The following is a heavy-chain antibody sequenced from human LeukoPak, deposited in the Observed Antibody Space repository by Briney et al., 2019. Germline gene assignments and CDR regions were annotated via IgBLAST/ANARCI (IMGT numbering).Heavy chain of an antibody. CDR1: GGSISSSSYY. Sequence: SETLSLTCTVSGGSISSSSYYWGRIRQPPGKGLEWIGSIYYSGSTYYNPSLKSRVTISVDTSKNQFSLKLSSVTAADTAVYYCARSGYSSSWYGMSKDWFDPWGQGTLVTVSS. CDR3: ARSGYSSSWYGMSKDWFDP. J-gene: IGHJ5*02. D-gene: IGHD6-13*01. CDR2: IYYSGST. V-gene: IGHV4-39*01.